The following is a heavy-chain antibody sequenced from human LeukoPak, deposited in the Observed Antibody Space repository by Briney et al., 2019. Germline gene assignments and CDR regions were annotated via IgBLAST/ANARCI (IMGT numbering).Heavy chain of an antibody. J-gene: IGHJ4*02. D-gene: IGHD2-8*02. CDR1: GGSVSRDNYY. Sequence: SETLSLTCTVSGGSVSRDNYYWGWIRQPPGKGLEWIGNIYQSGSTYYNPSLKSRLTISIHTSKNQFSLKLSSVTAADTAVYYCARDRRLVGKIRLFDYWGQGTLVTVSS. CDR2: IYQSGST. V-gene: IGHV4-39*07. CDR3: ARDRRLVGKIRLFDY.